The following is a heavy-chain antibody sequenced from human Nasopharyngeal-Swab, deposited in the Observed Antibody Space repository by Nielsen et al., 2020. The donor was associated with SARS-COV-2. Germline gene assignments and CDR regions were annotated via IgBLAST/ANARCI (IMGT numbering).Heavy chain of an antibody. D-gene: IGHD3-22*01. V-gene: IGHV4-34*01. CDR3: ARARGDSSGFSY. Sequence: WIRQPPGKGLEWIGQINHSGSTNYNPSLKSRVTISVGTSKNHFSLELISVTAADTAVYYCARARGDSSGFSYWGQGTLVTVSS. J-gene: IGHJ4*01. CDR2: INHSGST.